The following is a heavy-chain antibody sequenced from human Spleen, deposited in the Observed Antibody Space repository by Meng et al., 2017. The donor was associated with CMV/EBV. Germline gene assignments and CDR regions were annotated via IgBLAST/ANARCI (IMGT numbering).Heavy chain of an antibody. J-gene: IGHJ4*02. V-gene: IGHV3-11*04. CDR2: ISTSGRTT. D-gene: IGHD3-3*01. CDR3: VRGEWTLFGVVTTAFDL. Sequence: GESLKISCAASGFTFSDYYMSWIRQAPGKGLEWVSYISTSGRTTYYADSVKGRFTISRDNAKNSLYLQMNSLRAEDTAVYYCVRGEWTLFGVVTTAFDLWGQGALVTVSS. CDR1: GFTFSDYY.